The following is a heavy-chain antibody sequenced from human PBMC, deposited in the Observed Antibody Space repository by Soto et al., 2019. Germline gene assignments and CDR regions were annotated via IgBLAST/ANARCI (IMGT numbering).Heavy chain of an antibody. V-gene: IGHV2-5*02. J-gene: IGHJ5*02. CDR2: IYWDDDK. CDR1: GFSLTTRGVG. CDR3: AHIPIDYQYDWFEP. Sequence: QITLKESGPTLVKPTQPLTLTCTFSGFSLTTRGVGVGWIRQPPGKALECLALIYWDDDKRYSPSLQSRLSSPKDTSKNQVVLTMTNADPVDTATYYCAHIPIDYQYDWFEPWGQGTLVSVSS. D-gene: IGHD3-16*01.